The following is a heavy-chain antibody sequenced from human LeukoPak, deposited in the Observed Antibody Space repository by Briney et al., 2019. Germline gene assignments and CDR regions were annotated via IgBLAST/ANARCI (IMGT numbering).Heavy chain of an antibody. Sequence: GESLKISCAASGFTFSTYWMHWVRQAPGKGLVWVSRIHDDGKSTTYADSVKGRFTISRDNAKNTLYLQMNSLRAEDTAVYYCARVRGYSFGLVSWGQGTLVTVSS. V-gene: IGHV3-74*01. D-gene: IGHD5-18*01. CDR3: ARVRGYSFGLVS. CDR1: GFTFSTYW. J-gene: IGHJ5*02. CDR2: IHDDGKST.